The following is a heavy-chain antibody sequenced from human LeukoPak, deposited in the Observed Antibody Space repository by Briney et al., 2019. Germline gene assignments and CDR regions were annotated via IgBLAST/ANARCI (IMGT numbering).Heavy chain of an antibody. CDR3: ARDPGYCSSTSCYYWFDP. V-gene: IGHV3-48*01. D-gene: IGHD2-2*01. CDR2: ISSSSSTI. Sequence: PGGSLRLSCAASGFTFSSYSMNWVRQAPGKGLEWVSYISSSSSTIYYADSVKGRFTISRDNAKNSLYLQMNSLRAEDTAVYYCARDPGYCSSTSCYYWFDPWGQGTLVTVSS. J-gene: IGHJ5*02. CDR1: GFTFSSYS.